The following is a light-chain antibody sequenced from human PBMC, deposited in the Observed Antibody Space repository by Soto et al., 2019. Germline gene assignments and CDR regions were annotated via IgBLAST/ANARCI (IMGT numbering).Light chain of an antibody. CDR3: QQSYSSPFT. CDR2: AAS. CDR1: QSIATY. V-gene: IGKV1-39*01. J-gene: IGKJ3*01. Sequence: DIQMTQSPSSLSASVGDRVTITCRASQSIATYLHWYQQKPGKAPKLLIYAASSLLSGVPSTFSGSGSWTDFTLSISSLQPEDFATYSCQQSYSSPFTFGPGTKVDIK.